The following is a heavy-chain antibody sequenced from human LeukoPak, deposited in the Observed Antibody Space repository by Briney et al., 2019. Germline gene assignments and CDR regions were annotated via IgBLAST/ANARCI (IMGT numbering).Heavy chain of an antibody. V-gene: IGHV4-31*03. D-gene: IGHD3-10*01. Sequence: PSETLSLTCTVSGGSISSGGYFWSWIRQNPGKGLEWIGYIYHGGNTYYNPSLKSRVTISVDTSKNQFSPTLSSVTAADTAMYYCARVRYYGSGEEIDPWGQGTLVTVSS. CDR3: ARVRYYGSGEEIDP. CDR1: GGSISSGGYF. CDR2: IYHGGNT. J-gene: IGHJ5*02.